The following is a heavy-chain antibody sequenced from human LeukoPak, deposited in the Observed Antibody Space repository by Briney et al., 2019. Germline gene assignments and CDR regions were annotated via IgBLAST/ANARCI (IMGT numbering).Heavy chain of an antibody. V-gene: IGHV4-30-4*01. CDR2: IYYSGST. D-gene: IGHD2-21*01. Sequence: SQTLSLTCTVSGGSISSGDYYWSWIRQPPGKGLEWIGYIYYSGSTYYNPSLKSRVTISVGTSKNQFSLKLSSVTAADTAVYYCARDYSRGLNWFDPWGQGTLVTVSS. CDR3: ARDYSRGLNWFDP. J-gene: IGHJ5*02. CDR1: GGSISSGDYY.